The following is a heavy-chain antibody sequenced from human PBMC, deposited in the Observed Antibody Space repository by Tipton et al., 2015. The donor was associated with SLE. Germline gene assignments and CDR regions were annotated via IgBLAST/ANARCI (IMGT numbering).Heavy chain of an antibody. CDR1: GYSISSGFY. CDR2: IYHSGST. J-gene: IGHJ4*02. Sequence: LSCTVSGYSISSGFYWGWIRQPPGKGLEWIGNIYHSGSTFYNPSLKSRVTISVDTSKNQLSLKLSSVTAADTAVYYCARGEYNPFDYWGQGTLVTVSS. CDR3: ARGEYNPFDY. V-gene: IGHV4-38-2*02. D-gene: IGHD1-14*01.